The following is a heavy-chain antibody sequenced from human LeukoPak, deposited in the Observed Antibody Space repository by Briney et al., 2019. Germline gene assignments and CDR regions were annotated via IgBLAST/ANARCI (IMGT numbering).Heavy chain of an antibody. CDR2: INPNSGGT. CDR3: ARNRMGSDYYYYYMDV. Sequence: GASVKVSCKASGYTFTGYYMHWVRQAPGQGLEWMGWINPNSGGTNNAQKFQGRVTMTRDTSISTAYMELSRLRSEDTAVYYCARNRMGSDYYYYYMDVWGKGTTVTVSS. D-gene: IGHD3-10*01. J-gene: IGHJ6*03. V-gene: IGHV1-2*02. CDR1: GYTFTGYY.